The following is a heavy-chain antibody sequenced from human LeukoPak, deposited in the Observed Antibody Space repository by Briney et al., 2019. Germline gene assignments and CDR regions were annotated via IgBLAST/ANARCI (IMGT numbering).Heavy chain of an antibody. D-gene: IGHD1-26*01. CDR3: ARDPPRDSWEPSWDY. J-gene: IGHJ4*02. CDR1: GGTFSSYT. V-gene: IGHV1-69*04. CDR2: IVPALGIT. Sequence: SVKVSCKASGGTFSSYTISWVRQAPGQGLEWMGRIVPALGITNYAQNFQGRVTITADTSTSIAYMELSSLRYEDTASYYCARDPPRDSWEPSWDYWGQGTLVTVSS.